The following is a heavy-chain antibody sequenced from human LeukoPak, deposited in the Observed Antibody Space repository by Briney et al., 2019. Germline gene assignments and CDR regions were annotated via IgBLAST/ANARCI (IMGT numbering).Heavy chain of an antibody. D-gene: IGHD1-14*01. Sequence: SVKVSCKASGRTFSSYAISWVRQAPGQGLEWMGRIIPIFGTANYAQKFQGRVTITTDESTSTAYMELSSLRSEDTAVYYCASITGARGNAWGRGTLVTVSS. J-gene: IGHJ5*02. CDR1: GRTFSSYA. CDR2: IIPIFGTA. V-gene: IGHV1-69*05. CDR3: ASITGARGNA.